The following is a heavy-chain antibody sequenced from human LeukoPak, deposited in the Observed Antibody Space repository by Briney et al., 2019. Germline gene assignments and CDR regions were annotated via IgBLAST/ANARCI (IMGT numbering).Heavy chain of an antibody. CDR2: ISSSSSTI. J-gene: IGHJ4*02. Sequence: PGGSLRLSCAASGFTFSSYSMNWVRQAPGKGLEWVSYISSSSSTIYYADSVKGRFTISRDNAKNSLYLQMNSLRAEDTAVYYFAREEVVFYYWGQGTLVTVSS. CDR3: AREEVVFYY. D-gene: IGHD2-15*01. CDR1: GFTFSSYS. V-gene: IGHV3-48*01.